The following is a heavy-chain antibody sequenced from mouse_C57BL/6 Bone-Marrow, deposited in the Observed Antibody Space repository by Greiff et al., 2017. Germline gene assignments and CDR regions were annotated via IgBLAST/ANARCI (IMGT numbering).Heavy chain of an antibody. J-gene: IGHJ2*01. V-gene: IGHV5-17*01. CDR3: ARGDDFDY. CDR2: ISSGSSTI. CDR1: GFTFSDYG. Sequence: EVKLMESGGGLVKPGGSLKLSCAASGFTFSDYGMHWVRQAPEKGLEWVAYISSGSSTIYYADTVKGRFTISRDNAKYTLFLQMTILRSEDTAMYYCARGDDFDYWGQGTTLTVSS. D-gene: IGHD2-3*01.